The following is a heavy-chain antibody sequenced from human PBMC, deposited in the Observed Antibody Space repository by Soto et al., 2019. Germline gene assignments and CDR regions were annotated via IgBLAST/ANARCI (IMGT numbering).Heavy chain of an antibody. D-gene: IGHD2-15*01. Sequence: EVQLLESGGGLVQPGGSLRLSCAASGFTFSSYAMSWVRQAPGKGLEWVSAISGSGGSTYYADSVKGRFTISRDNSKNTLYLKMNSLRAEDTAVYYCAKQVVVVVAATIDYWGQGTLVTVSS. CDR2: ISGSGGST. CDR3: AKQVVVVVAATIDY. J-gene: IGHJ4*02. V-gene: IGHV3-23*01. CDR1: GFTFSSYA.